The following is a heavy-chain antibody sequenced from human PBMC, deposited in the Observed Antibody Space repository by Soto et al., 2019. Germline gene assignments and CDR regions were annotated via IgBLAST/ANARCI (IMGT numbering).Heavy chain of an antibody. Sequence: QVQLVQSGAEVRKPGASVKVSCKASGYIFSGNYLHWVRLAPGQGLEWMAWINAKNGATNYAQKFRGRATVTRDTPISTTYLELRGLTSDDTAVYYCARAREDSSGCVAHWGQGTQVTVSP. CDR3: ARAREDSSGCVAH. CDR2: INAKNGAT. D-gene: IGHD6-19*01. J-gene: IGHJ4*02. CDR1: GYIFSGNY. V-gene: IGHV1-2*02.